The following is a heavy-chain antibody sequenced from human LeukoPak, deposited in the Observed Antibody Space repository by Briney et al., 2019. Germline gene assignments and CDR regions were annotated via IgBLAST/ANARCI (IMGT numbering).Heavy chain of an antibody. Sequence: PSETLSLTCAVYGGSFSGYYWSWIRQPPGKGLEWIGEINHSGSTNYNPSLKSRVTISVDTSKNQFSLKLSSVTAADTAVYYCASLPLRFLEWLLYDYWGQGTLVTVSS. CDR1: GGSFSGYY. CDR3: ASLPLRFLEWLLYDY. V-gene: IGHV4-34*01. CDR2: INHSGST. D-gene: IGHD3-3*01. J-gene: IGHJ4*02.